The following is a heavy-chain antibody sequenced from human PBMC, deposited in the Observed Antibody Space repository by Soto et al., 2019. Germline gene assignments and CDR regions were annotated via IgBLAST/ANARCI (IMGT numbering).Heavy chain of an antibody. CDR2: IIPIFGTT. D-gene: IGHD2-21*02. CDR3: ARGLYCGGGCYSHFDY. Sequence: VQLVQSGAEVKKPGSSVKVSCKASGGTFSNYPFIWVRQAPGQGLDWMGGIIPIFGTTDYGQRFQGRVTITADEPTNTAYVELISLRSDDTAVYYCARGLYCGGGCYSHFDYWGQGTLVTVSS. V-gene: IGHV1-69*01. J-gene: IGHJ4*02. CDR1: GGTFSNYP.